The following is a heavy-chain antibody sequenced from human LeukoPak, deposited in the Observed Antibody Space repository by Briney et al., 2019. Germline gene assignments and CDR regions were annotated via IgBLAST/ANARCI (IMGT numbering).Heavy chain of an antibody. V-gene: IGHV3-21*01. CDR3: ARNSPGDAFDI. CDR1: GFTLSSYA. D-gene: IGHD4-23*01. Sequence: GGSLTLSCAASGFTLSSYAMSWVRQAPGKGLEWVSSISSSSSYIYYADSVKGRFTISRDNAKNSLYLQMNSLGAEDTAVYYCARNSPGDAFDIWGQGTMVTVSS. CDR2: ISSSSSYI. J-gene: IGHJ3*02.